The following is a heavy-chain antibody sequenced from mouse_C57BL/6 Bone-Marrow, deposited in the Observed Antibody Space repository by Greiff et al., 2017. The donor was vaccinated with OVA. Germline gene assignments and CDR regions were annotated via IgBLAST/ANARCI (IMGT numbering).Heavy chain of an antibody. CDR2: IDPSDSDT. Sequence: QVQLQQPGAELVRPGSSVKLSCKASGYTFTSYWMHWVKQRPIQGLEWIGNIDPSDSDTHYNHKFKDKATLTVDKSSSTAYMQLSSLTSEDSAVYYCARRGAYYSNWYFDVWGTGTTVTVSS. J-gene: IGHJ1*03. CDR3: ARRGAYYSNWYFDV. CDR1: GYTFTSYW. D-gene: IGHD2-5*01. V-gene: IGHV1-52*01.